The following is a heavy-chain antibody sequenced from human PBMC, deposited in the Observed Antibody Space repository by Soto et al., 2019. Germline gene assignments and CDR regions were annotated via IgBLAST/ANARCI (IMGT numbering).Heavy chain of an antibody. CDR1: GYTFTSYA. CDR3: ARSIVVVTAADY. V-gene: IGHV1-3*01. D-gene: IGHD2-21*02. J-gene: IGHJ4*02. Sequence: EASVKVSCKASGYTFTSYAMLWVRQAPGQRLEWMGWINAGNGNTKYSQKFQGRVTITRDTSASTAYMELSSLRSEDTAVYYCARSIVVVTAADYWGQGTLVTVSS. CDR2: INAGNGNT.